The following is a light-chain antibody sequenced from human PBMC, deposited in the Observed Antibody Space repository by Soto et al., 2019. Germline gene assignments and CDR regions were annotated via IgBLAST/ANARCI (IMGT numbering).Light chain of an antibody. J-gene: IGLJ1*01. CDR2: DVS. V-gene: IGLV2-14*03. CDR1: SSDVGGYNY. Sequence: QSVLTQPASVSGSPGQSITISCTGTSSDVGGYNYVSWYQQHPGKALKLMIYDVSHRPSGVSNRCSGSKSGNTASLTMYGVEAEDEAYYYCNSYRSSNTLVFGTGTKLTVL. CDR3: NSYRSSNTLV.